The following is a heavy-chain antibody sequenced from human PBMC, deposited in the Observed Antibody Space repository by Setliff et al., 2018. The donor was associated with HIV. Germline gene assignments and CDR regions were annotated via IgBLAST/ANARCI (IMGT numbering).Heavy chain of an antibody. CDR1: GGSLTSGTFS. Sequence: PSETLSLTCSASGGSLTSGTFSWSWVRQNPGGGLEWIGSIFYRGTTSYNVSLKSRVTTSEDTSKNQFSLKLSSVTAADTAVYYCARRAYYDFWSGFYLSIANRFDSWSQGILVTVSS. CDR3: ARRAYYDFWSGFYLSIANRFDS. CDR2: IFYRGTT. J-gene: IGHJ5*01. V-gene: IGHV4-39*01. D-gene: IGHD3-3*01.